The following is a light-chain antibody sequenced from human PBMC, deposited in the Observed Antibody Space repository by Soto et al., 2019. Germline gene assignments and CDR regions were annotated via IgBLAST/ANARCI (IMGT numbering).Light chain of an antibody. CDR1: QDISTS. CDR3: QQANSFPWA. J-gene: IGKJ1*01. V-gene: IGKV1-12*02. CDR2: GAS. Sequence: DIQMTQSPSSVSASVGDRVVITCRASQDISTSLAWYQQKPGKAPELLIYGASRLQTGVPSRFSGGGSGTEFTLTISSLQREDFATYVCQQANSFPWAFGQGSRVEI.